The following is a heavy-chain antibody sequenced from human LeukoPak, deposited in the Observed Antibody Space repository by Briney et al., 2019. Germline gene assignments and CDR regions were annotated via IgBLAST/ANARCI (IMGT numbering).Heavy chain of an antibody. Sequence: SETLSLTCTVSGGSISSYYWSWIRQPPGKGLEWIGYIYYSGSTNYNPSLKSRVTISVDTSKNQFSLKLSSVTAADTAVYYCARSVPAAYWAYYYYMDVWGKGTTVTISS. CDR2: IYYSGST. J-gene: IGHJ6*03. D-gene: IGHD2-2*01. CDR1: GGSISSYY. CDR3: ARSVPAAYWAYYYYMDV. V-gene: IGHV4-59*01.